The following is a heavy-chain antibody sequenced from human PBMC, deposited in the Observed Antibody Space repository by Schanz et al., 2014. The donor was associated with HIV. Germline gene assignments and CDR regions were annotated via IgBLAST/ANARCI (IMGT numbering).Heavy chain of an antibody. CDR3: ARTHYSVVSSRAMDV. J-gene: IGHJ6*02. D-gene: IGHD2-15*01. CDR1: GGTIRNLG. Sequence: QVQLVESGAEVKKSGSSVKVSCKASGGTIRNLGITWVRQAPGQGLEWMGVINIMLGKTNYAQKFQGRVSMTADQSTSTAYMEVSSLRSDDTAVYYCARTHYSVVSSRAMDVWGQGTTVTVSS. CDR2: INIMLGKT. V-gene: IGHV1-69*01.